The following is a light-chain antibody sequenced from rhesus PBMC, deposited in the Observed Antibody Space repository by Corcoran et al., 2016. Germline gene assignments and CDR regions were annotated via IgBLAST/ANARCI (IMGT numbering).Light chain of an antibody. CDR1: ENVNNY. V-gene: IGKV1-74*01. Sequence: DIQMTQSPSSLSASVGDRVTITCRTRENVNNYLNWYQQQPVKAPKLLIYKASTLQSGVPSRFSGSGYGTYYTFTIRSLQSEDVATYYCQHNYGTPLTFGGGTKVEIK. CDR2: KAS. J-gene: IGKJ4*01. CDR3: QHNYGTPLT.